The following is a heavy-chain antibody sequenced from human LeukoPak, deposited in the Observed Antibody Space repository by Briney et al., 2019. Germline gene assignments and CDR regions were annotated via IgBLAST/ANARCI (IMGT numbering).Heavy chain of an antibody. CDR1: GGSFSGYY. CDR3: ARIFFGVVKLFDP. Sequence: SETLSLTCAVYGGSFSGYYWSWIRQPPGKGLEWIGEINHSGSTNYNPSLKSRVTISVDTSKNQFSLKLSSVTAADTAVYYCARIFFGVVKLFDPWGQGTLVTVSS. J-gene: IGHJ5*02. CDR2: INHSGST. V-gene: IGHV4-34*01. D-gene: IGHD3-3*01.